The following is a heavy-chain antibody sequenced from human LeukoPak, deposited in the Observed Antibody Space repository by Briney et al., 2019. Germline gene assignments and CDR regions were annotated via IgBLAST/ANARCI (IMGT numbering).Heavy chain of an antibody. CDR2: IKQDGSEA. CDR1: GFTFSSYW. J-gene: IGHJ6*03. V-gene: IGHV3-7*01. CDR3: ATRYCTIPACRASSYHCMDN. Sequence: GGSLRLSCAASGFTFSSYWVTWVRQAPGKGLEWVANIKQDGSEAYVDSVKGRFTVSRDNAKNSLYLQLNSLGAEDTAVYYCATRYCTIPACRASSYHCMDNWGKGTTVTVSS. D-gene: IGHD2-8*01.